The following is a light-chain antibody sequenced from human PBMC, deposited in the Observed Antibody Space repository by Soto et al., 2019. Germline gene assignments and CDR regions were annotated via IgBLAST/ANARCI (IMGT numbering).Light chain of an antibody. CDR1: SSDIGAHTY. CDR3: SSYAGGFVV. CDR2: NVS. V-gene: IGLV2-14*01. Sequence: QSALTQPASVSGSPGQSITISCTGTSSDIGAHTYGSWFQQHPGKVPKVIIYNVSTRPSGISDRFSGSKSGNTASLTISGLQAEDEADYYCSSYAGGFVVFGGGTKLTVL. J-gene: IGLJ2*01.